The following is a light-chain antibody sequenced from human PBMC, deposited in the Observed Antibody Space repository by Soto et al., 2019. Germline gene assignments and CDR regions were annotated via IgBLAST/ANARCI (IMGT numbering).Light chain of an antibody. CDR3: QQSYSTPYT. CDR2: GAS. Sequence: DIQMTQTPPSLSLSVGDRVTITCRASQDISNSLNWYQQKPGKSPRALIYGASSLESGVPSKFSGRRSGTDFTLSISSLQPEDFATYFCQQSYSTPYTFGQGTSLRIK. V-gene: IGKV1-39*01. CDR1: QDISNS. J-gene: IGKJ2*01.